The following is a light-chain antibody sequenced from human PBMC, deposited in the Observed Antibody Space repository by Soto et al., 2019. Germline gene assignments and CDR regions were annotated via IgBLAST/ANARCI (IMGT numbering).Light chain of an antibody. V-gene: IGLV1-40*01. J-gene: IGLJ3*02. CDR3: QSYDRSLSGWV. CDR2: GNS. CDR1: SSNIGAGYD. Sequence: QSVLTQPPSVSGAPGQRVTISCTESSSNIGAGYDVPWYQQLPGTAPKLLIYGNSNRPSGVPDRFSGSKSGTSASLAITGLQAEDEADYYCQSYDRSLSGWVFGGGTKLTVL.